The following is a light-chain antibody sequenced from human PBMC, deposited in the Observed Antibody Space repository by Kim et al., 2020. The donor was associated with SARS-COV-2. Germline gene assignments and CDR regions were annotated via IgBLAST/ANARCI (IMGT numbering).Light chain of an antibody. V-gene: IGKV3-20*01. CDR1: QIVISSY. CDR3: QQYGSSPLYS. CDR2: DAS. J-gene: IGKJ2*01. Sequence: SPGERATRSCRASQIVISSYLAWYQQKPGQAPRLLIYDASNRATGIPDRFSGSGSGTDFTLIISRLEPEDFAVYYCQQYGSSPLYSFGQGTKLEI.